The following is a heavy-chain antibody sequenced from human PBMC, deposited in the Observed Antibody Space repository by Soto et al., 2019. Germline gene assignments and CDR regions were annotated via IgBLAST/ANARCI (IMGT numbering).Heavy chain of an antibody. V-gene: IGHV4-59*08. Sequence: QVQLQESGPGLVKPSETLSLTCTVSGDSISRYYWSWIRLSPGKGLEWIGYIYYSGETNYNPSVKSLATLSVDRHLTPSSPTLRAVTAPDTAVYYCARAQRGEFLKGSGMDVWGQGTTVTVSS. CDR1: GDSISRYY. J-gene: IGHJ6*02. D-gene: IGHD3-10*01. CDR3: ARAQRGEFLKGSGMDV. CDR2: IYYSGET.